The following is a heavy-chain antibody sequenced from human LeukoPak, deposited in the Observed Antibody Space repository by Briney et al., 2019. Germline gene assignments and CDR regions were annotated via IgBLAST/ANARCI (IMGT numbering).Heavy chain of an antibody. J-gene: IGHJ4*02. D-gene: IGHD3-16*02. Sequence: SVKVSCKASGGTFSSYAISWVRQAPGQGLEWMGGIIPIFGTANYAQKFQGRVTITADESMSTAYMELSSLRSEDTAVYYCARGAQHDYVWGSYRSFDYWGQGTLVTVSS. V-gene: IGHV1-69*13. CDR1: GGTFSSYA. CDR3: ARGAQHDYVWGSYRSFDY. CDR2: IIPIFGTA.